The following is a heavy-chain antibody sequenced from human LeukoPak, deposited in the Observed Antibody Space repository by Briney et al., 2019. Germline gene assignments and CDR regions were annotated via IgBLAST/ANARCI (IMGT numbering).Heavy chain of an antibody. V-gene: IGHV1-2*02. CDR1: GYTFTGYY. CDR3: ARAEGIYYYYYMDV. CDR2: INPNSGGT. J-gene: IGHJ6*03. Sequence: ASVKVSCKASGYTFTGYYMHWVRQAPGQGLEWMGWINPNSGGTNYAQKFQGRVTMTRDTSISTAYMELSRLRSDDTAVYYCARAEGIYYYYYMDVWGKGTTVTVSS.